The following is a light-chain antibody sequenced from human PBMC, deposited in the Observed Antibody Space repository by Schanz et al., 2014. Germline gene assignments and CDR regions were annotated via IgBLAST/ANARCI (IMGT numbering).Light chain of an antibody. CDR2: DVS. CDR3: SSYTGSSPYV. CDR1: SSDVGGYNY. V-gene: IGLV2-14*03. Sequence: QSALTQPPSASGSPGQSVTISCTGTSSDVGGYNYVSWYQHHPGKAPKLMIFDVSNRPSGVSNRFSGSKSGNTASLTISGLQAEDEADYYCSSYTGSSPYVFGTGTK. J-gene: IGLJ1*01.